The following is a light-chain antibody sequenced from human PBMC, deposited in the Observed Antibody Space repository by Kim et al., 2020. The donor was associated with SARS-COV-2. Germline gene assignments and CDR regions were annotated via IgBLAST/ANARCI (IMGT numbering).Light chain of an antibody. CDR1: QSVSSSN. CDR3: QQYGTSLFT. V-gene: IGKV3-20*01. Sequence: EIVLTQSPGTLSLSPGERATLSCRASQSVSSSNLAWYQQKPGQAPRLLIYGASSRATGTPDRFSGSGSGTDFTLTIRRLEPEDFGVYLCQQYGTSLFTFGPGTKVDIK. J-gene: IGKJ3*01. CDR2: GAS.